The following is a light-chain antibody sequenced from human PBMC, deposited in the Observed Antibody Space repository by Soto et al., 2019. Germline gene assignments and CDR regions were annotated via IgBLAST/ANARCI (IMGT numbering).Light chain of an antibody. CDR3: QTWDTGISVV. CDR1: SGHSNYA. V-gene: IGLV4-69*01. Sequence: HLVLTQSPSASASLGASVKLTCTLSSGHSNYAIAWHQQQPEKGPRYLMKLNNDGSHSKGDGIPDRFSGSSSGAERYLTISSLQSEDESDYYCQTWDTGISVVFGGGTKLTVL. CDR2: LNNDGSH. J-gene: IGLJ2*01.